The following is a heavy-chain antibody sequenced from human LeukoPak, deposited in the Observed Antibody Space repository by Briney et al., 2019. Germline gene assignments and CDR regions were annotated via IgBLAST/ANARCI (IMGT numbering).Heavy chain of an antibody. V-gene: IGHV3-21*01. D-gene: IGHD4-11*01. J-gene: IGHJ5*02. CDR1: GFTFSSYW. Sequence: GGSLRLSCAASGFTFSSYWMSWVRQAPGKGLEWVSSITGSSTYIYYADSVKGRFTISRDNAKNSLYLQMNNLGAEDTAVYYCARDLTVTSTCWFDLWGQGTLVTVSP. CDR2: ITGSSTYI. CDR3: ARDLTVTSTCWFDL.